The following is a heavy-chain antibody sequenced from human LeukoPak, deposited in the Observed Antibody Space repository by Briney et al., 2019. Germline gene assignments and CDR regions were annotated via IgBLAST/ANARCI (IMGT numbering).Heavy chain of an antibody. J-gene: IGHJ5*02. V-gene: IGHV4-39*07. CDR1: GVSLSRSFYY. CDR3: ARERFCSGGSCYRRSNWFDP. Sequence: PSETLSLTCTVSGVSLSRSFYYWGWVRQPPGKGLEWIGEINHSGSTNYNPSLKSRVTISVDTSKKQFSLKLSSVTAACTAVYYCARERFCSGGSCYRRSNWFDPWGQGTLVTVSS. CDR2: INHSGST. D-gene: IGHD2-15*01.